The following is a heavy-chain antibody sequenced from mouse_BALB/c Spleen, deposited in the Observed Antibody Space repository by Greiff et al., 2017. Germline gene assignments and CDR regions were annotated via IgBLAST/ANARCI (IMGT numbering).Heavy chain of an antibody. CDR1: GYTFTSYT. Sequence: VKLQESGAELARPGASVKMSCKASGYTFTSYTMHWVKQRPGQGLEWIGYINPSSGYTNYNQKFKDKATLTADKSSSTAYMQLSSLTSEDSAVYYCARSDYGSLDYWGQGTTLTVSS. CDR3: ARSDYGSLDY. J-gene: IGHJ2*01. D-gene: IGHD1-1*01. V-gene: IGHV1-4*01. CDR2: INPSSGYT.